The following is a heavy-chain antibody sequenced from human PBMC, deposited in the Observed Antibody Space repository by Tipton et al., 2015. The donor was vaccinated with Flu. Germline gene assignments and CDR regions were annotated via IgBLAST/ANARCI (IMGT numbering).Heavy chain of an antibody. D-gene: IGHD2-2*01. Sequence: QLVQSGGGFIQPGRSLRLSCAASGFTFDDYTMHWVRQAPGKGLEWVSGINWNSDNIGYADSVKGRFTVSRDNAKSSLYLQMNSLRTEDTALYYCAKDALCSGSSCYVDYWGQGTLVTVSS. J-gene: IGHJ4*02. CDR2: INWNSDNI. V-gene: IGHV3-9*01. CDR3: AKDALCSGSSCYVDY. CDR1: GFTFDDYT.